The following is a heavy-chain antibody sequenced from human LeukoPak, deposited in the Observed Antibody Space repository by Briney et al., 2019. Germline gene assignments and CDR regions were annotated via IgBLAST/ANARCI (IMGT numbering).Heavy chain of an antibody. CDR1: GCTFTSSA. J-gene: IGHJ6*02. V-gene: IGHV1-58*02. D-gene: IGHD6-6*01. Sequence: SSVQVSCKASGCTFTSSAMQWLRQARGQRLAWIGWIVLGSGHTNYAQKLQERVTITRDMSTSSAYMELSSLRSEDTAVYYCAAFPQGIAARPRNYYYGMDVWGQGTTVTVSS. CDR3: AAFPQGIAARPRNYYYGMDV. CDR2: IVLGSGHT.